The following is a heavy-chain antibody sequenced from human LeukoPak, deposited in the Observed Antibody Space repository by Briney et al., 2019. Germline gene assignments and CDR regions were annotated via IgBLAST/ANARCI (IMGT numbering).Heavy chain of an antibody. J-gene: IGHJ3*02. D-gene: IGHD6-13*01. V-gene: IGHV3-7*01. CDR2: IKQDGSEK. CDR1: DFTFTKNA. Sequence: GGSLRLSCVVSDFTFTKNAISWVRQAPGKGLEWVANIKQDGSEKYYVDSVKGRFTISRDNAKNSLYLQMNSLRAEDTAVYYCARDKQASSLGAFDIWGQGTMVTVSS. CDR3: ARDKQASSLGAFDI.